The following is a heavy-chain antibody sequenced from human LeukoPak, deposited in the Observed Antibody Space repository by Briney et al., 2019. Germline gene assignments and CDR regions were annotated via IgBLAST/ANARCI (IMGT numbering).Heavy chain of an antibody. CDR1: GFTFSSYG. CDR3: ARDRATVVTEGCDY. CDR2: IWYDGSNK. J-gene: IGHJ4*02. V-gene: IGHV3-30*19. Sequence: GGSLRLSCAASGFTFSSYGMHWVRQAPGKGLEWVAVIWYDGSNKYYADSVKGRFTISRDNSKNTLYLQMNSLRAEDTAVYYCARDRATVVTEGCDYWGQGTLVTVSS. D-gene: IGHD4-23*01.